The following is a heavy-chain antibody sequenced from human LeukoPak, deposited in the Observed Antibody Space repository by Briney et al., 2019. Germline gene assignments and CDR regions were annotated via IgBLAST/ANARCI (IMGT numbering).Heavy chain of an antibody. D-gene: IGHD3-22*01. CDR3: ARHDYDSTAAFDI. CDR1: GGSISSYY. CDR2: IYYSGST. V-gene: IGHV4-59*01. Sequence: SETLSLTCTVSGGSISSYYWSWIRQPPGKGLEWIGYIYYSGSTNYNPSLKSRVTISVDTSKNQFSLKLSSVTAADTAVYYCARHDYDSTAAFDIWGQGTMVTVSS. J-gene: IGHJ3*02.